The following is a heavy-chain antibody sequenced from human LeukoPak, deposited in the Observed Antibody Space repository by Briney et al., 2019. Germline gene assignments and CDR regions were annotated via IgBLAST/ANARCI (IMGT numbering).Heavy chain of an antibody. CDR1: GVSISSYY. D-gene: IGHD4-17*01. CDR2: IPNSGNT. J-gene: IGHJ5*02. CDR3: ARELTTVRPPDNWFDP. Sequence: SETLSLTCTDPGVSISSYYWSWIRQPPGKGLEWIANIPNSGNTYSNPSLKSRVTISVDTSKNQFSLKLSSVTAADTAVYYCARELTTVRPPDNWFDPWGQGTLVTVSS. V-gene: IGHV4-59*12.